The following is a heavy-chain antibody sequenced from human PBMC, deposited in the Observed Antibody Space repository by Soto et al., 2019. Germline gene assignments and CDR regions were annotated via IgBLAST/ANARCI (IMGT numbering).Heavy chain of an antibody. CDR2: IIPIFGTA. D-gene: IGHD6-19*01. J-gene: IGHJ6*02. Sequence: QVQLVQSGAEVKKPGSSVKVSCKASGGTFSSYAISWVRQAPGQGLEWMGGIIPIFGTANYAQKFQGRVTITANESTSTAYMELSSLRSEDTAVYYCARDRTSYSSGWYLPIYGMDVWGQGTTVTVSS. CDR1: GGTFSSYA. V-gene: IGHV1-69*01. CDR3: ARDRTSYSSGWYLPIYGMDV.